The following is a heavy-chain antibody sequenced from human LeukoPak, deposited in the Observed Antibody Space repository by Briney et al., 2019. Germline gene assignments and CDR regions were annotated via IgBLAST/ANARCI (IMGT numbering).Heavy chain of an antibody. CDR1: GYTFTTYH. D-gene: IGHD2-8*01. V-gene: IGHV1-46*01. CDR2: INLNGGRT. Sequence: GASVKVSCKASGYTFTTYHIHWVRQAPGQGFEWMGIINLNGGRTSYAQKFQGRVTMTRDTSTSTAYMELSSLGSEDTAVYYCTRDNGGTNGLKWGQGTLVTVSS. CDR3: TRDNGGTNGLK. J-gene: IGHJ4*02.